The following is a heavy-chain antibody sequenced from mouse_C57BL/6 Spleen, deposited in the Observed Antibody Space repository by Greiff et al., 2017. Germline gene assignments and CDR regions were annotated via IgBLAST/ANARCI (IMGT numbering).Heavy chain of an antibody. CDR1: GFTFSSYG. J-gene: IGHJ1*03. CDR2: ISSGGSYT. V-gene: IGHV5-6*01. Sequence: EVQGVESGGDLVKPGGSLKLSCAASGFTFSSYGMSWVRQTPDKRLEWVATISSGGSYTYYPDSVKGRFTISRDNAKNTLYRQMSSLKSEDTAMYYCARHYCGSSYGYFEVWGTGTTVTVAS. D-gene: IGHD1-1*01. CDR3: ARHYCGSSYGYFEV.